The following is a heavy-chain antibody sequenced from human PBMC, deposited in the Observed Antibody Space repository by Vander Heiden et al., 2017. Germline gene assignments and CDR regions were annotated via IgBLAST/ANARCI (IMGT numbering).Heavy chain of an antibody. CDR1: GGAVRSTSYY. J-gene: IGHJ3*02. V-gene: IGHV4-39*01. CDR3: ARKGAPEAFDI. Sequence: QLQLQESGPGLVRPSETLSLTCAVSGGAVRSTSYYWDWIRQPPGKGLEWIGTVYYSGSAYYNPSLKSRLTISVDTSKNQFSLKVTSVTAADTAVYFCARKGAPEAFDIWGQGTMVTVSS. D-gene: IGHD3-16*01. CDR2: VYYSGSA.